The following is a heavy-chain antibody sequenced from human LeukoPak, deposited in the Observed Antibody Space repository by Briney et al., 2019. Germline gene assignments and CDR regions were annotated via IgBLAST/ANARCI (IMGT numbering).Heavy chain of an antibody. CDR2: ISGNGGST. CDR1: GFTFSSYA. D-gene: IGHD2-2*02. V-gene: IGHV3-23*01. J-gene: IGHJ4*02. CDR3: ARDRCSSTSCYIRGDY. Sequence: PGGSLRLSCAASGFTFSSYAMSWVRQAPGKGLEWVSGISGNGGSTYYADSVKGRLAISRDNSKNTLYLQMSSLRTEDTAVYYCARDRCSSTSCYIRGDYWGQGTLVTVSS.